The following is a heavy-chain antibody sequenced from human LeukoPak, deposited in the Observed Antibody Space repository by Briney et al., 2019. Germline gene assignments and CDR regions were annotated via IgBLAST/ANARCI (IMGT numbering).Heavy chain of an antibody. CDR3: AKAGARPRLNWFDP. CDR2: ISGSGGST. Sequence: SGGSLRLSCAASGFTFSSYGMGWVRQAPGKGLEWVSAISGSGGSTYYADSVKGRFTISRDNSKNTLYLQLNSLRAEDTAVYYCAKAGARPRLNWFDPWGQGTLVTVSS. V-gene: IGHV3-23*01. J-gene: IGHJ5*02. D-gene: IGHD5/OR15-5a*01. CDR1: GFTFSSYG.